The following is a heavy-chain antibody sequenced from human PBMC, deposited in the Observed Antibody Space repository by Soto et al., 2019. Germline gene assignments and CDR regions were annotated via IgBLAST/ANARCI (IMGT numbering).Heavy chain of an antibody. V-gene: IGHV3-23*01. CDR1: GFTFSNHA. D-gene: IGHD4-17*01. CDR2: ISGSGGST. Sequence: GGSLRLSCAASGFTFSNHAMSLVRQAPGKGLEWVSAISGSGGSTYYADSVKGRFTISRDNSKNTLYLQMNSLRAEDTAVYYCAKDPPPSYGSDYWGQGTLVTVSS. CDR3: AKDPPPSYGSDY. J-gene: IGHJ4*02.